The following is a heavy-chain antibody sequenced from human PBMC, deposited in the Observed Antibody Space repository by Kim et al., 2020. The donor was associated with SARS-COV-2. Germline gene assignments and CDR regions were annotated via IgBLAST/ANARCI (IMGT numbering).Heavy chain of an antibody. Sequence: SETLSLTCAVSGGSISSCNWWCWVRQPPGKGQEWIGVIYHSGSTYYTPSLKSRVTISVDKSKNQFSLKLSSVTAADTAVYYCARDGGDRYNWYAHGMDVWGQGTTVTVSS. CDR3: ARDGGDRYNWYAHGMDV. CDR1: GGSISSCNW. D-gene: IGHD1-1*01. J-gene: IGHJ6*02. V-gene: IGHV4-4*02. CDR2: IYHSGST.